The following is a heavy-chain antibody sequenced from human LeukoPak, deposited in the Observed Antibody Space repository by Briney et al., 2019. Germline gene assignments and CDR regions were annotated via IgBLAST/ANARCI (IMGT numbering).Heavy chain of an antibody. V-gene: IGHV3-23*01. Sequence: GGSLRLSCAAPGFTFSSYAMTWVRQAPGKGLEWVSAISGSGGGTDYADSVKGRFTISRDNSNNTLYLQMNSLRADDAAVYYRTKDKYYEILTGYPNWFDPWGQGTLVTVSS. J-gene: IGHJ5*02. CDR1: GFTFSSYA. CDR2: ISGSGGGT. D-gene: IGHD3-9*01. CDR3: TKDKYYEILTGYPNWFDP.